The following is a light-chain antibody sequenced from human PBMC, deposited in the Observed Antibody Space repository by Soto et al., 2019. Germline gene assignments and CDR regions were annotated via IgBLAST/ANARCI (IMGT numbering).Light chain of an antibody. J-gene: IGKJ3*01. CDR1: QSVAGN. CDR3: QQYKAWPQFT. V-gene: IGKV3-15*01. Sequence: EIVMTQSPATLSVSPGERATLSCRASQSVAGNLAWYQQIPGQAPRLLIYGTSTRATGIPARLSGSGSGTEFTLTITSLQSEDVAVYYCQQYKAWPQFTFGPGTKVDIK. CDR2: GTS.